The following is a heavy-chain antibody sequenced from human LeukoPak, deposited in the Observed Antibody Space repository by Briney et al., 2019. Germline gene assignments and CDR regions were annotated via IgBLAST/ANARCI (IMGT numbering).Heavy chain of an antibody. CDR3: ARDLSGYYFDY. D-gene: IGHD1-26*01. Sequence: ASVKVSCKASGYTFTGYYMHWVRQAPGQGLEWMGIINPSGGSTSYAQKFQGRVTMTRDTSTSTVYMELSSLRSEDTAVYYCARDLSGYYFDYWGQGTLVTVSS. J-gene: IGHJ4*02. CDR2: INPSGGST. CDR1: GYTFTGYY. V-gene: IGHV1-46*01.